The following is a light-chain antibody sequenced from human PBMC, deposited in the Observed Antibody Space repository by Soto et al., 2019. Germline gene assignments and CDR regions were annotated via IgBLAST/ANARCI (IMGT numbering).Light chain of an antibody. CDR1: QSVRSS. J-gene: IGKJ1*01. CDR3: HQRQSWTRT. Sequence: EIVMTQSPGTLSLSPGERATLFCRASQSVRSSLAWYQQKPGQAPRLFIYDASTRATGIPARFSASGSGTDFTLTISDVQNEDFALYYCHQRQSWTRTFGQGTKVDIK. CDR2: DAS. V-gene: IGKV3-15*01.